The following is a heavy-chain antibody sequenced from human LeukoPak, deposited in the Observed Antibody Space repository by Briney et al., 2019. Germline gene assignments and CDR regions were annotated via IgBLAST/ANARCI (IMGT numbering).Heavy chain of an antibody. J-gene: IGHJ4*02. V-gene: IGHV1-46*04. CDR1: GYTFSDYH. CDR2: INPSGGFT. D-gene: IGHD6-13*01. Sequence: ASVKVSCKASGYTFSDYHMHWVRQAPGQGLEWMGIINPSGGFTKYTQTLQGRVTMTRDMSTGTVYMELSSLTSEDTAVYYCARGVSAAGTEVFDYWGQGTLVTVSS. CDR3: ARGVSAAGTEVFDY.